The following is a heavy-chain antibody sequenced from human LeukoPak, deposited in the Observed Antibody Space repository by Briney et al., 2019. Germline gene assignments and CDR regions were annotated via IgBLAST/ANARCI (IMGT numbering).Heavy chain of an antibody. J-gene: IGHJ4*02. CDR1: GFTFSSYG. Sequence: GRSLRLSCAASGFTFSSYGMHWVRQAPGKGLEWVAVIWYDGSNKYYADSVKGRFTISRDNSKNTLYLQMNSLRAEDTAVYYCARDGYYYGSGGLDYWGQGTLVTVSS. V-gene: IGHV3-33*01. CDR2: IWYDGSNK. CDR3: ARDGYYYGSGGLDY. D-gene: IGHD3-10*01.